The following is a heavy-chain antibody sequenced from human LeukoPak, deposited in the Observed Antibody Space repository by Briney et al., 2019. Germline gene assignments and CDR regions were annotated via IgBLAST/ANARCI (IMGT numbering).Heavy chain of an antibody. D-gene: IGHD1-26*01. V-gene: IGHV4-39*07. CDR2: IYYSRST. Sequence: SETLSLTCTVSGGSISSSSYYWGWIRQPPGKGLEWIGSIYYSRSTYYNPSLKSRVTISVDTSKNQFSLKLSSVTAADTAVYYCARGPSGGSYGIMDVWGKGTTVTVSS. J-gene: IGHJ6*03. CDR3: ARGPSGGSYGIMDV. CDR1: GGSISSSSYY.